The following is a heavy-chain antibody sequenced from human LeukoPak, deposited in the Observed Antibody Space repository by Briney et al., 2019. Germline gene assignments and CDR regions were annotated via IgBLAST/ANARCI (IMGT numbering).Heavy chain of an antibody. J-gene: IGHJ6*02. CDR3: AREDIAVAGSSRSGPPHPYYYYGMDV. D-gene: IGHD6-19*01. V-gene: IGHV4-59*01. Sequence: SETLSLTCTVSGGSLSSYYWIWIRQPPGKGREWIGYIYYSGSTNYNPSLKSRVTISVDTSKNQFSLKLSSVTAADTAVYYRAREDIAVAGSSRSGPPHPYYYYGMDVWGRGPTVTVSS. CDR2: IYYSGST. CDR1: GGSLSSYY.